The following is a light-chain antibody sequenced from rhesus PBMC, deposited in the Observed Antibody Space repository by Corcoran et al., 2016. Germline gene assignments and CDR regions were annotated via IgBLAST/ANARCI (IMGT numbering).Light chain of an antibody. Sequence: DIQMTQSPSALAASVGDRVTISCSASQNIYSNLAWYQQKPGKAPKLLIYAASSLQTGIPSRFSVSGSGTDFTLTISSLQPDDYAAYYFQHYSDNPYSFSQGTKVEIK. CDR3: QHYSDNPYS. J-gene: IGKJ2*01. CDR2: AAS. V-gene: IGKV1S8*01. CDR1: QNIYSN.